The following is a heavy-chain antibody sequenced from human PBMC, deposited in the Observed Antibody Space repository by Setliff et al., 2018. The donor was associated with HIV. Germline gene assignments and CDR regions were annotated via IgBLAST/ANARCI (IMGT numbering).Heavy chain of an antibody. D-gene: IGHD3-3*01. J-gene: IGHJ4*02. Sequence: PSETLSLTCTVSGGSISSGSYYWSWIRQPAGKGLEWIGRIYTSGSTNYNPSLKSRVTISVDTSKNQFSLKLSSVTAADTAVYYCAGSWSGYPLSFGYWGQGTPVTVSS. CDR2: IYTSGST. CDR3: AGSWSGYPLSFGY. CDR1: GGSISSGSYY. V-gene: IGHV4-61*02.